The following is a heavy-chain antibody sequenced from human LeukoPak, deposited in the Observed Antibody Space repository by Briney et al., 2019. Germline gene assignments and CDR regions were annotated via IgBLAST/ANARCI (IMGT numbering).Heavy chain of an antibody. J-gene: IGHJ4*02. D-gene: IGHD2-15*01. CDR3: ARELPFED. CDR2: LYSAGFT. Sequence: QSGGSLRLSCVASGXTVSSNYVAWVRQPPAKGLEWVSILYSAGFTYYADSVKGRFTISRDNSKNTVYLQMHSLRAEDTAVYYCARELPFEDWGQGSLVTVSS. V-gene: IGHV3-53*01. CDR1: GXTVSSNY.